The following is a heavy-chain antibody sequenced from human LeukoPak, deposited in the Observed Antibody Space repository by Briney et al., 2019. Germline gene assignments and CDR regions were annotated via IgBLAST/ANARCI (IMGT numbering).Heavy chain of an antibody. CDR2: YYSGTT. D-gene: IGHD3-10*01. CDR3: ARRAITVAPYYFDY. J-gene: IGHJ4*02. V-gene: IGHV4-39*01. CDR1: GGSISSKTYS. Sequence: SETLSLTCNVSGGSISSKTYSWGWIRQPPGKGLEWIGLYYSGTTYYNPSLKSRVTMYADTSKSQFSLKLTSVTAADTAVYFCARRAITVAPYYFDYWGQGTLVTVSS.